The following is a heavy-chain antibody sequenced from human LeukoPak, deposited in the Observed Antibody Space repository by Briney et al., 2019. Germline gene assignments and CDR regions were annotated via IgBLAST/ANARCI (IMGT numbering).Heavy chain of an antibody. CDR3: ARGGPGLGSYFDY. D-gene: IGHD3-10*01. CDR1: GFSFSSYN. V-gene: IGHV3-21*01. Sequence: TGGPLRLSCAASGFSFSSYNMNWVRLAPGKGLEWVSSITSSSSYTFYADSVKGRFTISGDNAKNSLYLQMNSLRAEDTAVYYCARGGPGLGSYFDYWGQGTLVSVSS. J-gene: IGHJ4*02. CDR2: ITSSSSYT.